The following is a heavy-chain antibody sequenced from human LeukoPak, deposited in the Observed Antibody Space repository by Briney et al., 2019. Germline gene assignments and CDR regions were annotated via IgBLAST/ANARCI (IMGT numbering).Heavy chain of an antibody. CDR1: GFTFSGYG. CDR2: IHYDGARS. CDR3: AKAIWVAATSSWFCLDY. D-gene: IGHD3-10*01. J-gene: IGHJ4*02. Sequence: GGSLRLSCAASGFTFSGYGMHWVRQAPGKGLEWLAFIHYDGARSYYADSVKGRFTISRDNSRNTLYLQMNSLRPEDTAVYYCAKAIWVAATSSWFCLDYWGQGTLVTVSS. V-gene: IGHV3-30*02.